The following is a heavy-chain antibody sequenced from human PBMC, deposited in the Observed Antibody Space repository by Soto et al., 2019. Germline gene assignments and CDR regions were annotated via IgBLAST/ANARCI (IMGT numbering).Heavy chain of an antibody. CDR3: TRDLPPYYDFWSGYQQTNYYYYGMDV. CDR2: IRSKVYGGTT. J-gene: IGHJ6*02. V-gene: IGHV3-49*03. CDR1: GFTFGDYA. Sequence: GGSLRLSCTASGFTFGDYAMSWFRQAPGKGLEWVGFIRSKVYGGTTEYAASVKGRFTNSRDDSKSIAYLQMNSLKTEDTAVYYCTRDLPPYYDFWSGYQQTNYYYYGMDVWGQGTTVTVSS. D-gene: IGHD3-3*01.